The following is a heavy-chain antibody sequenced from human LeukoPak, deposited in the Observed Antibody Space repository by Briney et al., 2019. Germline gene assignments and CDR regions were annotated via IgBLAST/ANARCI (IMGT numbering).Heavy chain of an antibody. CDR3: VRDGGTDWYDP. V-gene: IGHV3-7*01. Sequence: GCLRLYYAATGFPIIDYWMTWVRQAPGKGLEWVANIKQDASERTYVDSVKGRFTISRDNAKNSIFLQMNSLRVEDMATYYCVRDGGTDWYDPWGQGTLVSVSS. J-gene: IGHJ5*02. CDR1: GFPIIDYW. CDR2: IKQDASER. D-gene: IGHD3-16*01.